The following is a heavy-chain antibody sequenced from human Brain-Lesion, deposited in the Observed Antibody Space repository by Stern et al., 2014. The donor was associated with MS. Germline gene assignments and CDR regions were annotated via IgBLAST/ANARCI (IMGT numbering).Heavy chain of an antibody. CDR1: GGSISSGGYY. CDR2: IFNSGST. D-gene: IGHD2-2*01. J-gene: IGHJ6*02. V-gene: IGHV4-61*02. CDR3: ARGRVVPGFQYYATDV. Sequence: QVQLVESGPGLVKPSQTLSLSCTVSGGSISSGGYYWSWIRQPAGQGLEWIGRIFNSGSTSYNPSLKSRVTISIDTSKTQFSLRLNSRTAADTAVYYCARGRVVPGFQYYATDVWGQGTTVIVSS.